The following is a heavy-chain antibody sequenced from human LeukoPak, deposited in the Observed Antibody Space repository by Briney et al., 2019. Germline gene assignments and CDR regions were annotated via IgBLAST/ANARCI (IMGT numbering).Heavy chain of an antibody. CDR3: ARGRPASGYPPYYFDY. CDR2: IKQDGSDK. V-gene: IGHV3-7*04. D-gene: IGHD3-22*01. CDR1: GFTFSSYW. J-gene: IGHJ4*02. Sequence: PGGSLRLSCAASGFTFSSYWMSWFRQAPGKGLEWVANIKQDGSDKYYVDSVKGRFTISRDNAKNSLCLQMNSLRAEDTAVYYCARGRPASGYPPYYFDYWGQGTLVTVSS.